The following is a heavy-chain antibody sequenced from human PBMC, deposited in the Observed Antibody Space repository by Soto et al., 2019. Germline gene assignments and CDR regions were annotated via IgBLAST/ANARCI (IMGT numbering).Heavy chain of an antibody. CDR1: GFTFSNAW. D-gene: IGHD6-19*01. Sequence: GGSLRLSCAASGFTFSNAWMNWVRQAPGKGLEWVGRIKSKTDGGTTDYAAPVKGRFTISRDDSKNTLYLQMNSLKTEDTAVYYCTPADSRAQWLAYFDYWGQGTLVTVSS. J-gene: IGHJ4*02. CDR3: TPADSRAQWLAYFDY. V-gene: IGHV3-15*07. CDR2: IKSKTDGGTT.